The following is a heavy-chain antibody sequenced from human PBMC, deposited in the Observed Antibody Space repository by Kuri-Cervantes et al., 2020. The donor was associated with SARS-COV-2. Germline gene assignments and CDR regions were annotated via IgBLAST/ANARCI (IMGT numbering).Heavy chain of an antibody. CDR1: GYSFTSYW. CDR2: IYPGDSDT. D-gene: IGHD3-3*01. V-gene: IGHV5-51*01. Sequence: KVSCKGSGYSFTSYWIGWVRQMPGKGLEWMGIIYPGDSDTRYSPSFQGQVTISADKSISTAYLQWSSLKASDTAIYYCARPGGDHRRITIFGVASNAFDIWGQGTMVTVSS. J-gene: IGHJ3*02. CDR3: ARPGGDHRRITIFGVASNAFDI.